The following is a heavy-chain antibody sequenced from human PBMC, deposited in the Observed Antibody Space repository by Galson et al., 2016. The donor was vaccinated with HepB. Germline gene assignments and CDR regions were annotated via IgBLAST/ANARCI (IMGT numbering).Heavy chain of an antibody. Sequence: SVKVSCKASGYSFTTYGISWVRQAPGQGLEWMGWIGSYNGNTDYGQKFQGRVTMTTDTSTSTAYMELRSLTSDDTAVYYCAGSGAEVTSQFDLWGQGTLITVSS. J-gene: IGHJ4*02. CDR2: IGSYNGNT. CDR3: AGSGAEVTSQFDL. V-gene: IGHV1-18*04. D-gene: IGHD2-21*02. CDR1: GYSFTTYG.